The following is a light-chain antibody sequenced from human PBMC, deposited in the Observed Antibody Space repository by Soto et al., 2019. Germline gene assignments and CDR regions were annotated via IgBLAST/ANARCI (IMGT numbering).Light chain of an antibody. J-gene: IGLJ1*01. CDR1: SSDVGGYNY. CDR2: DVS. Sequence: QPVLTQHASVSGSPGQSITISCTGTSSDVGGYNYVSWYQQHPGKAPKLMIYDVSNRPSGVSNRFSGSKSGNTASLTISGLQAEDEADYYCSSYTSSSTLYVFGTGTKLTVL. CDR3: SSYTSSSTLYV. V-gene: IGLV2-14*01.